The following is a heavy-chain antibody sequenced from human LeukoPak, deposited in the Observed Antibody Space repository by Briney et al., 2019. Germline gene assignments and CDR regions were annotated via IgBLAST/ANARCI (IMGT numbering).Heavy chain of an antibody. CDR2: ISGSGGST. CDR3: AKDMRHYYDSSGHDAFDI. CDR1: GFTFSSYA. D-gene: IGHD3-22*01. J-gene: IGHJ3*02. V-gene: IGHV3-23*01. Sequence: GGSLRLSCAASGFTFSSYAMSWVRQAPGKGLEWVSAISGSGGSTYYADSVKGRFTISRDNSKNTLYLQMNNLRAEDTAVYYCAKDMRHYYDSSGHDAFDIWGQGTMVTVSS.